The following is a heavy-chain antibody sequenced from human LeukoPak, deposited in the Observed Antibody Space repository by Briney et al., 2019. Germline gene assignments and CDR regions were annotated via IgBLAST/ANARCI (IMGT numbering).Heavy chain of an antibody. Sequence: GGSLRLSCAASVLTLDDYAMHGVREAPGKGREWVSGIGWNSGSIGYADSVKGRFTISRDNAKNSLYLQMNSLRAEDTALYYCAKDIGSSQDYYYGMDVWGQGTTVTVSS. CDR2: IGWNSGSI. CDR1: VLTLDDYA. V-gene: IGHV3-9*01. D-gene: IGHD6-13*01. J-gene: IGHJ6*02. CDR3: AKDIGSSQDYYYGMDV.